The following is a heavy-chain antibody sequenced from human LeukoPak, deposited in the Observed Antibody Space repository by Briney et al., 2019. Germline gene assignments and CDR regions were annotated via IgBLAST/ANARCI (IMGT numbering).Heavy chain of an antibody. J-gene: IGHJ4*02. CDR2: INPNSGGT. V-gene: IGHV1-2*02. CDR1: GYTFTGYY. D-gene: IGHD6-13*01. CDR3: ARSTAVSIAAAGTSSVGY. Sequence: ASGKVSCKASGYTFTGYYMHWVRQAPGQGLEWMGWINPNSGGTNYAQKFQGRVTMTRDTSISTAYMELSRLRSDDTAVYYCARSTAVSIAAAGTSSVGYWGQGTLVTVSS.